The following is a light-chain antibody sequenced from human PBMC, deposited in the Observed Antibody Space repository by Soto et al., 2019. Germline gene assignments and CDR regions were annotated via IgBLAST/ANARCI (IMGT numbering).Light chain of an antibody. V-gene: IGKV1-33*01. CDR3: QQYDNLPLT. J-gene: IGKJ4*01. CDR2: AAS. CDR1: QDISNY. Sequence: DIQMTQSPSSLSASVGDRVTITCQASQDISNYLNWYQQKPGKAPKRLIYAASNLETGVPSRFSGSGSGTDFTFTISSLQPEDIATYYCQQYDNLPLTFGGGTKVEIK.